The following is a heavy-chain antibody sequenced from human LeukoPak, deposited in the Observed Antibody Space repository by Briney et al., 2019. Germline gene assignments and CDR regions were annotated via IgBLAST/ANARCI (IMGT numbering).Heavy chain of an antibody. J-gene: IGHJ4*02. Sequence: PSETLSLTCTVSGGSISSYYWSWIRQPPGKGLEWIGYLYYSGSTNYNPSLKSRVTISVDTSKNQFSLKLSSVTAADTAVYYCARVVFNGYNYRINPYFDYWGQGTLVTVSS. CDR2: LYYSGST. D-gene: IGHD5-24*01. CDR1: GGSISSYY. V-gene: IGHV4-59*01. CDR3: ARVVFNGYNYRINPYFDY.